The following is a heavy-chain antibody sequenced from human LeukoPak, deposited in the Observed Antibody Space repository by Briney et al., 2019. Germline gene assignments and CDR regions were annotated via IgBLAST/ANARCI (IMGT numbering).Heavy chain of an antibody. V-gene: IGHV3-23*01. CDR1: AFAFGSYA. D-gene: IGHD6-19*01. CDR2: IGGSGTNT. CDR3: AKDRLSSGPRGFFDY. J-gene: IGHJ4*02. Sequence: GGSLRLSCAASAFAFGSYAMSWVRQAPGKRLEWVSAIGGSGTNTYYADSVMGRFTISRDNSKNTLYLQMNSLRAEDTAVYYCAKDRLSSGPRGFFDYWGQGTLVTVSS.